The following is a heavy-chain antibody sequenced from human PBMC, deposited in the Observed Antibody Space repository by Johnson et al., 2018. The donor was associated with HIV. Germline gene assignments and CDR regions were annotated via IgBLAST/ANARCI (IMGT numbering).Heavy chain of an antibody. Sequence: VQLVESGGGVVQPGGSLRLSCAASGFTFSSYAMSWVRQAPGKGLEWVSAISGSGGSTYYADSVKGRFTISRDNSKNTLYLQMNSLRAEDTAVYYCVRRGPEQQLGLTPSGIAFDIWGQGTMVTVSS. V-gene: IGHV3-23*04. CDR2: ISGSGGST. D-gene: IGHD6-13*01. J-gene: IGHJ3*02. CDR1: GFTFSSYA. CDR3: VRRGPEQQLGLTPSGIAFDI.